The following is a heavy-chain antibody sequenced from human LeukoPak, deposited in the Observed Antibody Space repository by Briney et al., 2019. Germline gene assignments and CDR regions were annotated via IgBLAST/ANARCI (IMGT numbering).Heavy chain of an antibody. J-gene: IGHJ4*02. Sequence: SETLSLTCTVSGGSTSSYYWSWIRQPAGKGLEWIGRIYTSGSTNYNPSLKSRVTMSVDTSKNQFSLKLSSVTAADTAVYYCARGERMYDVLTGYYPTGYFDYWGQGTLVTVSS. CDR1: GGSTSSYY. CDR2: IYTSGST. D-gene: IGHD3-9*01. V-gene: IGHV4-4*07. CDR3: ARGERMYDVLTGYYPTGYFDY.